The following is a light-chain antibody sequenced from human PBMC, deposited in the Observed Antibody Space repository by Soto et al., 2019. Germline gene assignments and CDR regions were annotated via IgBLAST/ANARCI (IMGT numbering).Light chain of an antibody. CDR2: RND. Sequence: QSVLTQRPSASGTPGQRVTISCSGSTSNLGSNFVYWYQQVPGAAPKLLISRNDQRPSGVPDRFSGSKSGTSASLAISGLRSEDEADYHCAAWDDSLSGVVFGGGTKLTVL. CDR3: AAWDDSLSGVV. V-gene: IGLV1-47*01. CDR1: TSNLGSNF. J-gene: IGLJ3*02.